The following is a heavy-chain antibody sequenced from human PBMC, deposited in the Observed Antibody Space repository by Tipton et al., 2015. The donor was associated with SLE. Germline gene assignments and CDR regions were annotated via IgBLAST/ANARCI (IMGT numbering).Heavy chain of an antibody. J-gene: IGHJ6*03. CDR3: ARGGPYQRLPLCMDV. V-gene: IGHV1-18*01. D-gene: IGHD2-2*01. CDR2: INPYNGNT. CDR1: GYSFSDYD. Sequence: QVQLVQSGAEVKKPGASVTASCKTSGYSFSDYDITWVRQAPGQGLEWMGWINPYNGNTNHAQKFQGRVTLTTDTSTSTAYMELRVLRSDDTAVYYCARGGPYQRLPLCMDVWGKGTTVTVSS.